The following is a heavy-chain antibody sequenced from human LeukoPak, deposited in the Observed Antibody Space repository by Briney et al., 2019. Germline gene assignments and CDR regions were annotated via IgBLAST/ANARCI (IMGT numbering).Heavy chain of an antibody. CDR2: INHSGGT. V-gene: IGHV4-34*01. CDR1: GGPFSGYY. D-gene: IGHD6-13*01. CDR3: ARHFSAGPLDY. Sequence: SDTLSLTCAVYGGPFSGYYWSWIRQPPGKGLEWIGEINHSGGTNYNPSLKSRVTISVDTSKNQFSLKVRSVTAADTAVYYCARHFSAGPLDYWGQGTLVTVSS. J-gene: IGHJ4*02.